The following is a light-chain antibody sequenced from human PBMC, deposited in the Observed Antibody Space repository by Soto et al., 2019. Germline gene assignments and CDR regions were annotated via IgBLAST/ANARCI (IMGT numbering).Light chain of an antibody. V-gene: IGKV3-11*01. CDR3: QQRSNWPHT. CDR2: DAS. Sequence: EIVSTQSPATLSLSPGERATLSCRASQSVSSYLAWYQQKPGQAPRLLIYDASKRATGIPARLSGSGSGTDFTLTISSLEHEDSAVYYCQQRSNWPHTFGQGTKLEIK. J-gene: IGKJ2*01. CDR1: QSVSSY.